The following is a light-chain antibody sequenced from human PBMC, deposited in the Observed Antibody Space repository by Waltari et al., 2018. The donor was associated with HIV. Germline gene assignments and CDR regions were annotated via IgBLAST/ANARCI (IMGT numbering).Light chain of an antibody. Sequence: EIVMTQSPATLSLSPGERATLSCRASQRVSSHLAWYQQKPGQAPRLLIYGASIRATGIPARFSGSGSRTDFTLTISSLQSEDFAVYYCQQYKNWPPITFGQGTRLEIK. CDR1: QRVSSH. CDR3: QQYKNWPPIT. J-gene: IGKJ5*01. V-gene: IGKV3-15*01. CDR2: GAS.